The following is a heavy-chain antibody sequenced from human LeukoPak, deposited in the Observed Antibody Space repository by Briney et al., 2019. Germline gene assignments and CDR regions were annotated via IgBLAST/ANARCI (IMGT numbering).Heavy chain of an antibody. D-gene: IGHD2-2*02. CDR1: GYAFTDLY. Sequence: ASVKVSRKTSGYAFTDLYIHWVRQAPGQGLEWMGRVNPNSGGTDYAQKFQGRVTMTRDTSIGTAYMELNRLRSDDTAVYFCARGEVVPAAISYYYYGVAVWGQGTTVTVSS. V-gene: IGHV1-2*06. J-gene: IGHJ6*02. CDR2: VNPNSGGT. CDR3: ARGEVVPAAISYYYYGVAV.